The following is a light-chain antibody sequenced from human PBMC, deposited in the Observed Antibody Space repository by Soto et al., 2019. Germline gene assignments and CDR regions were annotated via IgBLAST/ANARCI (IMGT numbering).Light chain of an antibody. CDR2: DVN. CDR1: SSDVGAYNY. Sequence: QSVLTQPASVSGSPGQSITISCTGTSSDVGAYNYVSWYQQHPGKAPKLMIYDVNIRPSGVSNRFSGSKSGNTASLTISGHQAEDEADYYCTSLTTSTTMKFGGGTQLTVL. J-gene: IGLJ2*01. CDR3: TSLTTSTTMK. V-gene: IGLV2-14*01.